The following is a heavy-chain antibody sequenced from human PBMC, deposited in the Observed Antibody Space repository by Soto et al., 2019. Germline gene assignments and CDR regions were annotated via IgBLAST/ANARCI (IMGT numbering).Heavy chain of an antibody. V-gene: IGHV4-31*03. CDR3: AREGAHCSSTSRFDY. D-gene: IGHD2-2*01. CDR2: IYYSGST. Sequence: PSETLSLTCTVSGGSISSGGYYWSWIRQHPGKGLEWIGYIYYSGSTYYNPSLKSRVTISVDTSKNQFSLKLSSVTAADTAVYYCAREGAHCSSTSRFDYWGQGTLVTVSS. CDR1: GGSISSGGYY. J-gene: IGHJ4*02.